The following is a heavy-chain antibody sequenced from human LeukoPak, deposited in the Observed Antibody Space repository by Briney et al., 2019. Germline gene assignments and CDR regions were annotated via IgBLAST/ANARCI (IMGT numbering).Heavy chain of an antibody. V-gene: IGHV3-23*01. D-gene: IGHD2-2*01. Sequence: GGSLRLSCAAPGFTFSSYSMNWVRQAPGRGLEWVSSISGSGGGTYYADSVKSRFTISRDNSKNTLYLQMNSLRAEDTALYYCAKDRPQYCSSVSCYVFDYWGQGTLVTVSS. CDR2: ISGSGGGT. CDR3: AKDRPQYCSSVSCYVFDY. J-gene: IGHJ4*02. CDR1: GFTFSSYS.